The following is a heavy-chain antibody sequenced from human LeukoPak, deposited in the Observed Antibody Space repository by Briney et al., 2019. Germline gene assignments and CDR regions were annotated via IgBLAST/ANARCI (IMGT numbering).Heavy chain of an antibody. J-gene: IGHJ4*02. CDR1: GYIFTGYY. D-gene: IGHD3-3*01. CDR3: ARDLTIVGGVSDPRIRGH. V-gene: IGHV1-2*02. Sequence: ASVKVSCKASGYIFTGYYMHWVRQAPGQGLEWMGWINCNSCGTNYPQKFQGRVSMTRDTSISTVYLEVSRLTSDDTAVYYCARDLTIVGGVSDPRIRGHWGQGTLVTVSS. CDR2: INCNSCGT.